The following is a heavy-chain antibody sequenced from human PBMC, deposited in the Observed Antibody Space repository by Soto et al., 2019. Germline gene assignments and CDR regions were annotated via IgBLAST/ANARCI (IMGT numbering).Heavy chain of an antibody. J-gene: IGHJ4*02. Sequence: GGSLRLSCAASGFTFRNNVLSWVRQAPGKGLDWVSSISSTTNYIYYADSMKGRFTVSRDNAKNSVYLDMNSLSAEDTAVYYCARESEDLTSNFDYWGQGTLVTVSS. CDR1: GFTFRNNV. CDR2: ISSTTNYI. CDR3: ARESEDLTSNFDY. V-gene: IGHV3-21*01.